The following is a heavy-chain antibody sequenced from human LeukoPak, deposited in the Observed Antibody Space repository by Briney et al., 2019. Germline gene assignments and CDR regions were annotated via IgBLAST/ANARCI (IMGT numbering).Heavy chain of an antibody. CDR1: GYSFTSYW. V-gene: IGHV5-51*01. CDR2: IYPGDSDT. D-gene: IGHD5-24*01. CDR3: ATSRDGYNSPFDC. Sequence: GESLKIFCRGSGYSFTSYWIGRVRQMPGKGLEWRGTIYPGDSDTSYSPSFQGQVTISADKSISTAYVQWRSLKASDTAVYYCATSRDGYNSPFDCWGQRTLVTVSA. J-gene: IGHJ4*02.